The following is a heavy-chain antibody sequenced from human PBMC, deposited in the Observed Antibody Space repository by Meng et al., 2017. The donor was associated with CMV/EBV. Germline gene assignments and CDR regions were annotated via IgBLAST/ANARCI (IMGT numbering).Heavy chain of an antibody. D-gene: IGHD2-2*01. CDR2: INPNSGGT. Sequence: ASVKVSCKASGYTFTGYYMHWVRQAPGQGLEWMGWINPNSGGTNYAQKFQGRVTMTRDTSISTAYVELSRLRSDDTAVYYCARESTYCSSTSCYYYYGMDVWGQGTTVTVSS. V-gene: IGHV1-2*02. J-gene: IGHJ6*02. CDR1: GYTFTGYY. CDR3: ARESTYCSSTSCYYYYGMDV.